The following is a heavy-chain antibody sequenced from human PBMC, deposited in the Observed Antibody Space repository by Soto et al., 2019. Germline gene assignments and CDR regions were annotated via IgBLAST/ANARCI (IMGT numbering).Heavy chain of an antibody. J-gene: IGHJ4*02. V-gene: IGHV3-48*03. CDR1: GFTFSTHE. D-gene: IGHD3-10*01. CDR3: ANGRATYGLLTHDY. Sequence: DVELVESGGGTGQPGGSLRLSCATSGFTFSTHEMNWVRQAPGRGLEWIAKISGSGSTRSYADSVKGRFAISRDNSRNTLYLQMNSLTAEDTAVYYCANGRATYGLLTHDYWGQGTLVTVSS. CDR2: ISGSGSTR.